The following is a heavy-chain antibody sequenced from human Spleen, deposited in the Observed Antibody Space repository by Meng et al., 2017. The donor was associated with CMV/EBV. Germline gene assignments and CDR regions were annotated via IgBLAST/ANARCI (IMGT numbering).Heavy chain of an antibody. CDR2: IYTSGST. V-gene: IGHV4-4*07. CDR1: GGSISSYY. CDR3: ARWGLWFGELSFDY. Sequence: QGQLQESGPGLVKPSETLSLTCTVSGGSISSYYWSWIRQPAGKGLEWIGRIYTSGSTNYNPSLKSRVTMSVDTSKNQFSLKLSSVTAADTAVYYCARWGLWFGELSFDYWGQGTLVTVSS. J-gene: IGHJ4*02. D-gene: IGHD3-10*01.